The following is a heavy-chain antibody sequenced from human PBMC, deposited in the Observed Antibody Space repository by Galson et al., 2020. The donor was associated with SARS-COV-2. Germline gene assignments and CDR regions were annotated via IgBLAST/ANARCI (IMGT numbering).Heavy chain of an antibody. J-gene: IGHJ6*02. CDR3: ARGPEYYDFWSGYFSGMDV. CDR2: INHSGST. V-gene: IGHV4-34*01. CDR1: GGSFSGYY. Sequence: SETLSLTCAVYGGSFSGYYWSWIRQPPGKGLEWIGEINHSGSTNYNPSLKSRVTISVDTSKNQFSLKLSSVTAADTAVYYCARGPEYYDFWSGYFSGMDVWGQGTTVTVSS. D-gene: IGHD3-3*01.